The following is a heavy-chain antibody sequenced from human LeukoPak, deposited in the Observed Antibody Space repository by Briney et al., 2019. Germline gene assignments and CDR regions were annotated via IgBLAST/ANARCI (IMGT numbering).Heavy chain of an antibody. J-gene: IGHJ5*02. CDR1: GFTFSRYG. D-gene: IGHD3-3*01. V-gene: IGHV3-30*02. Sequence: GGSLRLSCAASGFTFSRYGMHWVRQAPGKWLEWVAFIRYDGSNKYYADSVKGRFTISRDNSKNTLYLQMNSLRAEDTAVYYCAKDQTIFGVVNWFDPWRQGTLVTVSS. CDR3: AKDQTIFGVVNWFDP. CDR2: IRYDGSNK.